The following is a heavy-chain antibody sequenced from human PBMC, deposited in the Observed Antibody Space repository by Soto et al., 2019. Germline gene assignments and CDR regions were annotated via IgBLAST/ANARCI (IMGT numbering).Heavy chain of an antibody. V-gene: IGHV4-4*02. CDR1: GGSISSDIW. D-gene: IGHD2-21*02. Sequence: QVQLQESGPRLVKPSGTLSLTCAVSGGSISSDIWWSWVRQSPGKGLEWIGEIYHSGSTNYNPSLKSRVTISVDKSNNQFSLKLSSVTAADTAVYYCARRIVVVTPTPFDYWGQGTLVNVSS. J-gene: IGHJ4*02. CDR3: ARRIVVVTPTPFDY. CDR2: IYHSGST.